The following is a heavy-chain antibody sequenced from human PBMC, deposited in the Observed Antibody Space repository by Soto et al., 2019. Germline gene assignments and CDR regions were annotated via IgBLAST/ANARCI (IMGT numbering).Heavy chain of an antibody. CDR3: GHRLDDVRNSI. CDR2: IYSNDDK. D-gene: IGHD1-1*01. CDR1: GFSLSTSGVG. V-gene: IGHV2-5*01. Sequence: QITLKESGPTLVKPTQTLTLTCPFSGFSLSTSGVGVEWVRQPPGKALEWLALIYSNDDKRYSPSVKSRLTITKDTSKNRVVLTMTNMDPVDTATYYCGHRLDDVRNSIWGQGTMVTVSS. J-gene: IGHJ3*02.